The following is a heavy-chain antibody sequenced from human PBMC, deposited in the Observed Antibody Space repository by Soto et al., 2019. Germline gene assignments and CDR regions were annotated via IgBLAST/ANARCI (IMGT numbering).Heavy chain of an antibody. Sequence: ASVKVSCKASGYSFTSYGINWVRQAPGQGLEWMGWINAYNGIPNYAQKFQGRVTMTTDTSTTTAYMELRSLRSDDTAVYYCARDSGPRSGYSDYWGRGTLVTVSS. V-gene: IGHV1-18*04. J-gene: IGHJ4*02. CDR1: GYSFTSYG. CDR3: ARDSGPRSGYSDY. CDR2: INAYNGIP. D-gene: IGHD3-3*01.